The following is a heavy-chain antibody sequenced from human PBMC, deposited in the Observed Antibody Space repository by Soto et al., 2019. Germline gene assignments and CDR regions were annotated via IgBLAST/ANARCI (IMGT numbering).Heavy chain of an antibody. D-gene: IGHD2-2*01. CDR3: ARHVPAAGYYYGMDA. J-gene: IGHJ6*02. CDR2: IIPIFGTA. Sequence: QVQLVQSGAEVKKPGSSVKVSCKASGGTFSSYAISWVRQAPGQGLEWMGGIIPIFGTANYPQKFQGRVTITADESTSTATMERSRLRSEDTAVYYCARHVPAAGYYYGMDAWGQGTTVTVSS. V-gene: IGHV1-69*12. CDR1: GGTFSSYA.